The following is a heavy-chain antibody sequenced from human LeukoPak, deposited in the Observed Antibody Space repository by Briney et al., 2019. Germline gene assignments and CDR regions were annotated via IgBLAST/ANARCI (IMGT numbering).Heavy chain of an antibody. CDR3: ARDNVVVVVAATFDAFDI. CDR2: INHSGST. D-gene: IGHD2-15*01. CDR1: GGSFSGYY. J-gene: IGHJ3*02. V-gene: IGHV4-34*01. Sequence: PSETLSLTCAVYGGSFSGYYWSWIRQPPGKGLEWIGEINHSGSTNYNPSLKSRVTISVDTSKNQFSLKLSSVTAADTAVYYCARDNVVVVVAATFDAFDIWGQGTMVTVSS.